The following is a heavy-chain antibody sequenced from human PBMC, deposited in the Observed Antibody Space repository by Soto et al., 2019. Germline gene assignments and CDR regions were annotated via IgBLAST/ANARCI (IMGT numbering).Heavy chain of an antibody. CDR2: ISAYNGNT. CDR3: ARFVKRGYSYGAFDY. J-gene: IGHJ4*02. V-gene: IGHV1-18*01. CDR1: GYTFTSYG. D-gene: IGHD5-18*01. Sequence: ASVKVSCKXSGYTFTSYGISWVRQAPGQGLEWMGWISAYNGNTNYAQKLQGRVTMTADTSTSTAYMELRSLRSDDTAVYYCARFVKRGYSYGAFDYWGQGTLVTVSS.